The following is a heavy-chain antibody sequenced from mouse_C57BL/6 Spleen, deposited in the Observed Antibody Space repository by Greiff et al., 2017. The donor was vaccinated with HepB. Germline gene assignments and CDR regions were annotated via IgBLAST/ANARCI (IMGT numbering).Heavy chain of an antibody. V-gene: IGHV5-4*01. CDR1: GFTFSSYA. J-gene: IGHJ4*01. D-gene: IGHD1-1*01. Sequence: EVQGVESGGGLVKPGGSLKLSCAASGFTFSSYAMSWVRQTPEKRLEWVATISDGGSYTYYPDNVKGRFTISRDNAKNNLYLQMSHLKSEDTAMYYCARDPITTVVATDYAMDYWGQGTSVTVSS. CDR3: ARDPITTVVATDYAMDY. CDR2: ISDGGSYT.